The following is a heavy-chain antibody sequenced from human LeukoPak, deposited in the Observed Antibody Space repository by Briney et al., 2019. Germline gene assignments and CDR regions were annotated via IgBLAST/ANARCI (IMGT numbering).Heavy chain of an antibody. Sequence: PGRSLRLSCAASGFTFSSYGMHWVRQAPGKGLEWVAVIWYDGSNKYYADSVKGRFTISRDNSKNTLYLQMNSLRADDTAVYYCARDQGVYYYYGMDVWGQGTTVTVSS. V-gene: IGHV3-33*01. CDR2: IWYDGSNK. CDR1: GFTFSSYG. J-gene: IGHJ6*02. CDR3: ARDQGVYYYYGMDV.